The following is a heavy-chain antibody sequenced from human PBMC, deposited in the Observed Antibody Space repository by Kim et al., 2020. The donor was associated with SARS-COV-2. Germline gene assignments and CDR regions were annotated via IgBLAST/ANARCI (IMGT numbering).Heavy chain of an antibody. J-gene: IGHJ6*02. Sequence: SETLSLTCTVSGGSISSTSYYWGWIRQPPGKGLEYIGSVFYSGTSYYNPSLKSRVNISVDTSKNHCALRLSSVTAADTAVFYCAGIRARPAYYYGMDVWGQGTTVTVSS. V-gene: IGHV4-39*02. CDR2: VFYSGTS. D-gene: IGHD6-6*01. CDR1: GGSISSTSYY. CDR3: AGIRARPAYYYGMDV.